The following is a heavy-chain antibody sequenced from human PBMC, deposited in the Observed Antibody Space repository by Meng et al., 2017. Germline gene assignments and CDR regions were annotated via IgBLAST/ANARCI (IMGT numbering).Heavy chain of an antibody. CDR3: ARGRIMITFGGAK. CDR2: INWNGGST. V-gene: IGHV3-20*04. J-gene: IGHJ4*02. D-gene: IGHD3-16*01. Sequence: GESLKISCAASGFTFDDYGMSWVHQAPGKGLEWVSGINWNGGSTGYADSVKGRFTISRDNAKNSLYLQMNSLRAEDTALYYCARGRIMITFGGAKGGQGMLVTVSS. CDR1: GFTFDDYG.